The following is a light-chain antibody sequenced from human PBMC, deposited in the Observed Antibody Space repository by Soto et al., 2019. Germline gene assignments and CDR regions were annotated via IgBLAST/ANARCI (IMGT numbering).Light chain of an antibody. CDR2: QDN. V-gene: IGLV3-1*01. CDR1: KLGDKY. Sequence: SYELTQPPSVSVSPGQTATITCSGDKLGDKYACWYQQKPGQSPVLVIYQDNQRPSGFPARFSGSNSGNTATLTISGTQAVDEADYYCQAWDSSTVVFGGGTKVTVL. CDR3: QAWDSSTVV. J-gene: IGLJ2*01.